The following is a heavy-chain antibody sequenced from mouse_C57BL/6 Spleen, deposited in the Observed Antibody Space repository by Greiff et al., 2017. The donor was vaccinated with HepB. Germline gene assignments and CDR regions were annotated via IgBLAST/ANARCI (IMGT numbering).Heavy chain of an antibody. J-gene: IGHJ4*01. CDR1: GYTFTGYW. Sequence: VQLQQSGAELMKPGASVKLSCKATGYTFTGYWIEWVKQRPGHGLEWIGEILPGSGSTNYNEKFKGKATFTADTSSNTAYMQISSLATEDSAIYYGSRGGGSYAMDYWGQGTSVTVSS. CDR3: SRGGGSYAMDY. CDR2: ILPGSGST. V-gene: IGHV1-9*01.